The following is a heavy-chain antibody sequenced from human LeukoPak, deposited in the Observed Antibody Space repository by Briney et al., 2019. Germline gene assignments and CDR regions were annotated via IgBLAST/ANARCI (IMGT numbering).Heavy chain of an antibody. J-gene: IGHJ6*03. CDR3: AKVNGEAAALYMDV. D-gene: IGHD6-13*01. Sequence: GGSLRLSCAASGFTFSSYGMHWVRQAPGKGLEWVAFIRYDGSNKYYADSVKGRFTISRDNSKNTLYLQMNSLRAEDTAVYYCAKVNGEAAALYMDVWGKGTTVTISS. V-gene: IGHV3-30*02. CDR2: IRYDGSNK. CDR1: GFTFSSYG.